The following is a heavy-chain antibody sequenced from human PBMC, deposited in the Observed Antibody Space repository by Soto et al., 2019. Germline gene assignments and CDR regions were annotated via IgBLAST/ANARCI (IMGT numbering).Heavy chain of an antibody. V-gene: IGHV3-30*18. Sequence: LRLSCAASGFTFSNYGMHWVRQAPGKGLQWVAAISYDASNKYYVDSVKGRFTVSRDNSKNTLYLQMNSLRAEDTAMYYCAKGVVEVIVATATDVWGQGTTVTVSS. CDR2: ISYDASNK. CDR3: AKGVVEVIVATATDV. D-gene: IGHD5-12*01. J-gene: IGHJ6*02. CDR1: GFTFSNYG.